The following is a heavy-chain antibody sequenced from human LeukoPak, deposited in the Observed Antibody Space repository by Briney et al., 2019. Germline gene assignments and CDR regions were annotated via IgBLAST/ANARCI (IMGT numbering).Heavy chain of an antibody. J-gene: IGHJ3*01. CDR3: AKDSGAASDFDAFAV. D-gene: IGHD6-13*01. V-gene: IGHV3-23*01. CDR2: ISGSGGST. CDR1: GFTFRNSA. Sequence: GGSLRLSCAASGFTFRNSAMNWVRQSPGKGLEWVSGISGSGGSTYYADSVKGRFTSSRDNSKNTLYLQMNSLRAEDSAVYYCAKDSGAASDFDAFAVWGQGTMVAVSS.